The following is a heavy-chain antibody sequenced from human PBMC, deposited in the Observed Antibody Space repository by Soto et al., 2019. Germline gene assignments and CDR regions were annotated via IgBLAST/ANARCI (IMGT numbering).Heavy chain of an antibody. CDR2: IIPISGTA. CDR1: GGTFSSYA. Sequence: QVQLVQSGAEVKKPGSSVKVSCKASGGTFSSYAISWVRQAPGQGLEWMGGIIPISGTANYAQKFQGRVTITADEYTSTAYMEVSSLRAEDTAVSYCARSQGSSTSLEIYYYYYYGMDVWVQGTTVTVSS. J-gene: IGHJ6*02. CDR3: ARSQGSSTSLEIYYYYYYGMDV. V-gene: IGHV1-69*01. D-gene: IGHD2-2*01.